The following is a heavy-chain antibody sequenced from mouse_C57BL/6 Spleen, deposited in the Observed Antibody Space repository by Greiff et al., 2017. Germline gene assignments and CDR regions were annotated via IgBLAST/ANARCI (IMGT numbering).Heavy chain of an antibody. J-gene: IGHJ4*01. D-gene: IGHD4-1*01. V-gene: IGHV1-18*01. CDR3: ARGLGPGGYAMDY. Sequence: VQLQQSGPELVKPGASVKIPCKASGYTFTDYNMDWVKQSHGKSLEWIGDINPNNGGTIYNQKFKGKATLTVDKSSSTAYMELRSLTSEDTAVYYCARGLGPGGYAMDYWGQGTSVTVSS. CDR2: INPNNGGT. CDR1: GYTFTDYN.